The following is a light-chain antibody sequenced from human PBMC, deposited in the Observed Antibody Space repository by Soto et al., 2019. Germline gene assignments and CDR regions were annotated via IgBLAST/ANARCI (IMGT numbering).Light chain of an antibody. J-gene: IGLJ3*02. CDR2: DNS. V-gene: IGLV1-51*01. CDR1: SSNIGNNY. Sequence: QSVFTQPPSVSAAPGQKVTISCSGSSSNIGNNYVSWYQQLPGAAPKLLIYDNSERPSGIPDRFSGSKSGTSATLGITGLQTGDEADYYCGTWDSSLSAGVFGGGTKLTVL. CDR3: GTWDSSLSAGV.